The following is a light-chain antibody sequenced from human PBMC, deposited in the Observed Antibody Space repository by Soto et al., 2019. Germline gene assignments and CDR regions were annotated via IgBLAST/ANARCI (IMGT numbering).Light chain of an antibody. CDR1: SSNIGAGYD. Sequence: QSVLTQPPSVSGAPGQRVTISCTGSSSNIGAGYDVHWYQQLPGTAPKPLIYGNSNRPSGVPDRFTGTKSGTSATLVITRLQAEDEADYCCQSYDNSLSGYGFGTGTKVTVL. CDR3: QSYDNSLSGYG. V-gene: IGLV1-40*01. J-gene: IGLJ1*01. CDR2: GNS.